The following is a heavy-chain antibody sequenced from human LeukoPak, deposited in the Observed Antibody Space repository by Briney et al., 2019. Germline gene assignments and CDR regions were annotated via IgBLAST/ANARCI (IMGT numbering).Heavy chain of an antibody. CDR1: GYTFTGYY. V-gene: IGHV1-2*02. J-gene: IGHJ4*02. CDR2: INPNSGGT. D-gene: IGHD6-6*01. Sequence: ASVKVSCKASGYTFTGYYMHWVRQAPGQGLEWMGWINPNSGGTNYAQKFQGRVTMTRDTSISTAYMELSRLRSDDTAVYYCARGPYGSSSPGPYNYFDYWGQGTLVTVSS. CDR3: ARGPYGSSSPGPYNYFDY.